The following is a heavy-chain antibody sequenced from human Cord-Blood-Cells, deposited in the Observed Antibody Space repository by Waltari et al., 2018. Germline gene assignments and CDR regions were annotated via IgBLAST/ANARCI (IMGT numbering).Heavy chain of an antibody. J-gene: IGHJ4*02. D-gene: IGHD6-6*01. CDR3: ARMSIAKIDY. CDR1: GWSFSGYY. V-gene: IGHV4-34*01. CDR2: INHSGST. Sequence: QVQLQQWGAGLLKPSETLSLPCAVSGWSFSGYYWSWIRQPPGKGLEWIGEINHSGSTNYNPSLKSRVTISVDTSKNQFSLKLSSVTAADTAVYYCARMSIAKIDYWGQGTLVTVSS.